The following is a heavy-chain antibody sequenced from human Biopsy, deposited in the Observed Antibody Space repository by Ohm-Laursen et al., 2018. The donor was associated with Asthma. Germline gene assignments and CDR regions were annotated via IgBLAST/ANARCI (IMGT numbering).Heavy chain of an antibody. J-gene: IGHJ4*02. Sequence: LSLTCAASGFTFSGSWMIWVRQAPGKGLQWLAFIKPDGSQTYYADSVEGRFSISRDSSKNSLYLQMSSLRGEDTAIYYCATLSWYASQYWGQGTLVTVSS. D-gene: IGHD2-2*01. CDR1: GFTFSGSW. V-gene: IGHV3-7*01. CDR3: ATLSWYASQY. CDR2: IKPDGSQT.